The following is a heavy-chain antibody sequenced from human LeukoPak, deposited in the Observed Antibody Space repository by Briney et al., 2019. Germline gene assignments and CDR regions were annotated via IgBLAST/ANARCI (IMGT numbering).Heavy chain of an antibody. CDR3: AKHSGSFSSYYYYMDV. CDR1: GFTFSSYS. D-gene: IGHD1-26*01. V-gene: IGHV3-48*04. CDR2: ISSTSSTI. J-gene: IGHJ6*03. Sequence: GGSLRLSCAASGFTFSSYSMNWVRQAPGKGLEWVSHISSTSSTIYYADSVKGRFTISRDNAKNSVYLQMNSLRAEDTAVYYCAKHSGSFSSYYYYMDVWGKGTTVTVSS.